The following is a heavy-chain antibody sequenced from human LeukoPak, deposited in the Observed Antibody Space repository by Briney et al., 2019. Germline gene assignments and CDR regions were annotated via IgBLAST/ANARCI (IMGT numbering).Heavy chain of an antibody. Sequence: GGSLRLSCAASGFTFDDYGMSWVRQAPGKGLEWVSGINWNGGSTGYADSVKGRFTISSDNAKNSLYLQMNSLRAEDTALYYCARSYSSSSSYYFDYWGQGTLVTVSS. J-gene: IGHJ4*02. CDR3: ARSYSSSSSYYFDY. V-gene: IGHV3-20*04. D-gene: IGHD6-6*01. CDR2: INWNGGST. CDR1: GFTFDDYG.